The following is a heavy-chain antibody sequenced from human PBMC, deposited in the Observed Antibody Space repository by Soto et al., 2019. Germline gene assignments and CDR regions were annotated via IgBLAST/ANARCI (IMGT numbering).Heavy chain of an antibody. Sequence: ESLKISCKGSGYSFAGYWITWVRQKPGKGLEWMGRIDPSDSQTYYSPSFRGHVTISVTKSITTVFLQWSSLRASDTAMYYCSRQIYDSDTGPNCQYYFDSWGQGTPVTVSS. CDR2: IDPSDSQT. CDR1: GYSFAGYW. D-gene: IGHD3-22*01. CDR3: SRQIYDSDTGPNCQYYFDS. V-gene: IGHV5-10-1*01. J-gene: IGHJ4*02.